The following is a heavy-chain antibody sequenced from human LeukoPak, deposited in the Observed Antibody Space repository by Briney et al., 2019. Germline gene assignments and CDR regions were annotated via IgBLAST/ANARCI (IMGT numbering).Heavy chain of an antibody. CDR1: GGSFSGHY. CDR3: ARGRTGAAALDL. Sequence: SETLSLTCAVYGGSFSGHYWTWIRQAPGKGLEWIGESTLTGSTNYNPSLKSRVTISVDTSKNQFSLKLTSVSAADTAVYHCARGRTGAAALDLWGPGTLVTVSS. V-gene: IGHV4-34*01. D-gene: IGHD2-2*01. J-gene: IGHJ5*02. CDR2: STLTGST.